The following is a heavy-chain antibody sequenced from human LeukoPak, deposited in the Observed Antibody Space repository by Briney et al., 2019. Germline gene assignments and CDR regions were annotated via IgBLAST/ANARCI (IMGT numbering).Heavy chain of an antibody. V-gene: IGHV3-30*03. Sequence: GGSLRLSCAASGFTFGSYGMHWVRQAPGKGLEWVAAISYDGSNEYYLDSVKGRFTISRDNDKNSLYLQMNSLRVEDTAVYYCARVFRPSLTVFIIRGAFDIWGQGTMVTVSS. D-gene: IGHD3-3*01. CDR3: ARVFRPSLTVFIIRGAFDI. CDR2: ISYDGSNE. CDR1: GFTFGSYG. J-gene: IGHJ3*02.